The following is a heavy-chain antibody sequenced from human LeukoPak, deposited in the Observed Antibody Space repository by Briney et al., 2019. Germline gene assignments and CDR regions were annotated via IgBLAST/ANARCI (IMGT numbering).Heavy chain of an antibody. D-gene: IGHD3-22*01. J-gene: IGHJ4*02. Sequence: ASEKVSCKASGGTFSSYAISWVRQAPGQGLEWMGGIIPIFGTANYAQKFQGRVTITADESTSTAYMELSSLRSEDTAVYYCARKARAYYYDRSGYYYLPPHFDYWGQGTLVTVSS. CDR1: GGTFSSYA. V-gene: IGHV1-69*13. CDR3: ARKARAYYYDRSGYYYLPPHFDY. CDR2: IIPIFGTA.